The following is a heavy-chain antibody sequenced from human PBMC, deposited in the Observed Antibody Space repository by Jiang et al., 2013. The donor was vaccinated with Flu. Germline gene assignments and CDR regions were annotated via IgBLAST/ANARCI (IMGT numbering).Heavy chain of an antibody. CDR2: IRSKTEGFAT. CDR3: TRLGY. V-gene: IGHV3-73*02. J-gene: IGHJ4*02. Sequence: QLVESGGGLVQPGGSVKLSCAASGFIFSGSTIHWVRQASGKGLEWVGHIRSKTEGFATAYSASLKGRVTISRDDSKNTAYLQMKGLKVEDTALYYCTRLGYWGQGALVTVSS. CDR1: GFIFSGST.